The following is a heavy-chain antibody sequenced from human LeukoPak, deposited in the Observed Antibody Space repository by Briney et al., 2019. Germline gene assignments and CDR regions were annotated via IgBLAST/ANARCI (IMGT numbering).Heavy chain of an antibody. V-gene: IGHV3-23*01. CDR2: ISGSGGST. D-gene: IGHD1-26*01. J-gene: IGHJ5*02. CDR1: GFTFSSYA. CDR3: AKDPRGSRFGRGLNWFDP. Sequence: PGGSLRLSCAASGFTFSSYAMSWVRQAPGKGLEWVSAISGSGGSTYYADSVKGRFTISRDNSKNTLYLQMNSLRAEDTAAYYCAKDPRGSRFGRGLNWFDPWGQRTLVTVSS.